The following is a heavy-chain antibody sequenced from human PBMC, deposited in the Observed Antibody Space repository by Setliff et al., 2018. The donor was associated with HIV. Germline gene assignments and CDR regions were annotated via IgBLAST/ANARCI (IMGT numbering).Heavy chain of an antibody. CDR2: IYYDGST. CDR1: GYSISSGYY. V-gene: IGHV4-38-2*02. D-gene: IGHD5-12*01. Sequence: PSETLSLTCTVSGYSISSGYYWGWIRQPPGKGLEWIGSIYYDGSTIYDPSLRSRVTMSVDTSKNQFSVKLNSVTAADTAVYFCARWGAGYNSYDSWGQGSLVTVSS. CDR3: ARWGAGYNSYDS. J-gene: IGHJ4*02.